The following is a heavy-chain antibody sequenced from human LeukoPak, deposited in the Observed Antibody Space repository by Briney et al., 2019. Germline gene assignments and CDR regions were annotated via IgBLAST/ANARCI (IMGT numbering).Heavy chain of an antibody. CDR1: GFTVISNY. CDR3: ARDGVWFGELLRD. CDR2: IYSGGST. J-gene: IGHJ4*02. D-gene: IGHD3-10*01. V-gene: IGHV3-53*01. Sequence: GGSLRLSCAASGFTVISNYMSWVRQAPGKGLEWVSVIYSGGSTYYADSVKGRFTISRDNSKNTLYLQMNSLRAEDTAVYYCARDGVWFGELLRDWGQGTLVTVSS.